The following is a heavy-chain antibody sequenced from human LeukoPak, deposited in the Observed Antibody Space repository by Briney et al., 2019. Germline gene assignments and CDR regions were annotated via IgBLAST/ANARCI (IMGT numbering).Heavy chain of an antibody. V-gene: IGHV3-23*01. CDR1: GFSFSIYP. J-gene: IGHJ4*02. CDR3: AKEERDYVWGSWY. CDR2: ISDSGNNK. D-gene: IGHD3-16*01. Sequence: GGSLRLSCAASGFSFSIYPMSWVRQAPGKGLDWVSAISDSGNNKQYADSVKGRFTISRDNSKNTLYLQMNSLRAEDTAVYYCAKEERDYVWGSWYWGQGTLVTVSS.